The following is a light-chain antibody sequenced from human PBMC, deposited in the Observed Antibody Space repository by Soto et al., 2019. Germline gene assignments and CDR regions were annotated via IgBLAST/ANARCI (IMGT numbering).Light chain of an antibody. CDR3: QHYGTSAL. V-gene: IGKV3-20*01. CDR1: QSVSDSY. J-gene: IGKJ3*01. Sequence: EIVLTQSPGTLSLSPGERAPLSCRASQSVSDSYLAWYQQKPGQAPRLLIYASSRATGIPDRFSGSGSGTDFTLTISRLEPEDFAVYYWQHYGTSALFGPGTKVDIK. CDR2: AS.